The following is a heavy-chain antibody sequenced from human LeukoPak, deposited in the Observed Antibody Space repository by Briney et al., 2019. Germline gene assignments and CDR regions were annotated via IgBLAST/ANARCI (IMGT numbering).Heavy chain of an antibody. CDR2: IRYDGSNK. J-gene: IGHJ3*02. Sequence: GGSLRLSCAASGFTFSSYGMHWVRQAPGKGLEWVAFIRYDGSNKYYADSVKGRFTISRDNAKNSLYLQMNSLRAEDTAVYYCARAPSGEQWLADAFDIWGQGTVVTVSS. CDR1: GFTFSSYG. D-gene: IGHD6-19*01. CDR3: ARAPSGEQWLADAFDI. V-gene: IGHV3-30*02.